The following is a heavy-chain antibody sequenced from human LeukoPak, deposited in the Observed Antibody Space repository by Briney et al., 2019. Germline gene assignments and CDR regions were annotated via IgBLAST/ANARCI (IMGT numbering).Heavy chain of an antibody. CDR2: IIPIFAKA. J-gene: IGHJ4*02. D-gene: IGHD4-23*01. CDR1: GGTFSSYA. Sequence: SVKVSCKASGGTFSSYAISWVRQAPGQGLEWMGGIIPIFAKANYAQKFQGRVTITADESTRTAYMELSSLRSEDTAVYYCARGWLSETTVLTPYNYWGRGTLVSVSS. CDR3: ARGWLSETTVLTPYNY. V-gene: IGHV1-69*13.